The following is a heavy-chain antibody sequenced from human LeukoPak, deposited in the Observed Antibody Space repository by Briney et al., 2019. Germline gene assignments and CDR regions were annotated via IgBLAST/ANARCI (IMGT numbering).Heavy chain of an antibody. J-gene: IGHJ6*03. CDR1: GYTFTGYY. D-gene: IGHD3-16*01. CDR3: ARGGRGSYYYYMDV. V-gene: IGHV1-2*02. Sequence: ASVKVSCKASGYTFTGYYMHWVRQAPGQGLEWMGWINPNSGGTNYARKFQGRVTMTRDTSISTAYMELSRLRSDDTAVYYCARGGRGSYYYYMDVWGKGTTVTVSS. CDR2: INPNSGGT.